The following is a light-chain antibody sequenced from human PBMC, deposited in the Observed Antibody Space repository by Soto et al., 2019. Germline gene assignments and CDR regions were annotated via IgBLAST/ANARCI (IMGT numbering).Light chain of an antibody. Sequence: QAVVTQPPSVSGTPGQRVTISCSGSSSNVGSKSVNWYQQLPGTAPKLLIYGNNPRPSGVPDRFSGSKSGTSASLAISGLQSEDEADYYCAAWDDSLNVVVFGGGTKLTVL. CDR2: GNN. CDR1: SSNVGSKS. CDR3: AAWDDSLNVVV. V-gene: IGLV1-44*01. J-gene: IGLJ2*01.